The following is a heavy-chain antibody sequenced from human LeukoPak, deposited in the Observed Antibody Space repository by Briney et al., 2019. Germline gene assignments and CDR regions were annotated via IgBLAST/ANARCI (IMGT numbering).Heavy chain of an antibody. D-gene: IGHD3-9*01. CDR3: ASGAYYDILTGYYSFGMDV. Sequence: GASVKVSCKASGYTFTGYHMHWVRQAPGQGLEWMGWINPNSGGTNYAQKFQGRVTMTRDTSISTAYMELSRLRSDDTAVYYCASGAYYDILTGYYSFGMDVWGKGTTVTVSS. CDR2: INPNSGGT. V-gene: IGHV1-2*02. CDR1: GYTFTGYH. J-gene: IGHJ6*04.